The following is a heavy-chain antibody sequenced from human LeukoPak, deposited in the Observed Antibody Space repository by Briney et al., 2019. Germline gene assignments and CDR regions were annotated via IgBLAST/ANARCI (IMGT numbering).Heavy chain of an antibody. CDR1: GGSFSGYY. V-gene: IGHV4-34*01. J-gene: IGHJ5*02. D-gene: IGHD3-10*01. CDR2: INHSGST. Sequence: PSETLSLTCAVYGGSFSGYYWSWIRQPPGKGLEWIGEINHSGSTNYNPSLKSRVTISVDTSKNQFSLKLSSVTAADTAVYYCARDREPNYYGSGSYYNDWFDPWGQGTLVTVSS. CDR3: ARDREPNYYGSGSYYNDWFDP.